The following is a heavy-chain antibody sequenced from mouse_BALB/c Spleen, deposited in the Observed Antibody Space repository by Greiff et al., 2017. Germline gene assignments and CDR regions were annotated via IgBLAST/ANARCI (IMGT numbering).Heavy chain of an antibody. J-gene: IGHJ2*01. CDR2: ISSGSSTI. V-gene: IGHV5-17*02. D-gene: IGHD1-1*01. CDR3: ARSHYYGSSYPYYFDD. CDR1: GFTFSSFG. Sequence: EVQLVESGGGLVQPGGSRKLSCAASGFTFSSFGMHWVRQAPEKGLEWVAYISSGSSTIYYADTVKGRFTISRDNPKNTLFLQMTSLRSEDTAMYYCARSHYYGSSYPYYFDDWGQGTTLTVSS.